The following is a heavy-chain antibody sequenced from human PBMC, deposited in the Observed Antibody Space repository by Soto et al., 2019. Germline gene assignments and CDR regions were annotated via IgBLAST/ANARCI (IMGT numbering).Heavy chain of an antibody. CDR1: GFTFSSYS. V-gene: IGHV3-48*01. D-gene: IGHD4-17*01. Sequence: GGSLRLSCAASGFTFSSYSMNWVRQAPGKGLEWVSYISSSSSTIYYADSVKGRFTISRDNAKNSLYLQMNSLRAEDTAVYYCARDRMRGDYVEYFDYWGQGTLVTVSS. CDR2: ISSSSSTI. CDR3: ARDRMRGDYVEYFDY. J-gene: IGHJ4*02.